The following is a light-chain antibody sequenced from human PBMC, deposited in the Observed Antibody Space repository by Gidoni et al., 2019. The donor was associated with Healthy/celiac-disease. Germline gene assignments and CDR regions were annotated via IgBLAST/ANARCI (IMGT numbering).Light chain of an antibody. J-gene: IGKJ1*01. CDR3: QQYNNWPRT. CDR2: GAS. CDR1: QSISSN. Sequence: IVMTQSLATLSASPGERATLSRRASQSISSNLAWYQQKPGQAPRLLIYGASTRASGIPARISGSGSGTEFTLTISSLQSEDFAVYYCQQYNNWPRTFGQGTKVEIK. V-gene: IGKV3-15*01.